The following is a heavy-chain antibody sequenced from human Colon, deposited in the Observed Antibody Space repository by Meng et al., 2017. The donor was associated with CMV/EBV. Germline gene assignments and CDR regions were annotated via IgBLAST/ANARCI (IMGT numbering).Heavy chain of an antibody. J-gene: IGHJ4*02. V-gene: IGHV3-9*01. Sequence: SLKISCAASGFTFDDYAMHWVRQAPGKGLEWVSSINWNSCSVGYADFVKGRFTISRDNAKNSLYVQMNSLRAEDTALYYCGRDTAGDYWGQGTLVTVSS. CDR2: INWNSCSV. D-gene: IGHD6-25*01. CDR3: GRDTAGDY. CDR1: GFTFDDYA.